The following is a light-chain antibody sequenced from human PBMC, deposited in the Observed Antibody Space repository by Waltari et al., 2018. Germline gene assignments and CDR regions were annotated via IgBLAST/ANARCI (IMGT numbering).Light chain of an antibody. V-gene: IGKV4-1*01. J-gene: IGKJ3*01. CDR1: QTILYRYDNKNY. CDR2: WAS. CDR3: QQYYTTPFT. Sequence: DIVMTQSPDSLSVSLVERATLNCKSTQTILYRYDNKNYLAWYQQKPGQPPKLLIYWASTRESGVPDRFSGSGSGTDFTLTISSLQAEDVAVYFCQQYYTTPFTFGPGTKVDI.